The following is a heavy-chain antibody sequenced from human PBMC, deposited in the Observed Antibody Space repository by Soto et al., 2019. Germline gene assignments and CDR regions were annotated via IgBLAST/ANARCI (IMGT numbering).Heavy chain of an antibody. Sequence: SETLSLTCAVSGYSISSGYYWGWIRQPPGKGLEWIGSIYHSGSTYYNPSLKSRVTISVDTSKNQFSLKLSSVTAADTAVYYCARGGSGSWTDEDHYYYGMDVWGQGTTVTVSS. J-gene: IGHJ6*02. CDR2: IYHSGST. V-gene: IGHV4-38-2*01. CDR1: GYSISSGYY. D-gene: IGHD6-13*01. CDR3: ARGGSGSWTDEDHYYYGMDV.